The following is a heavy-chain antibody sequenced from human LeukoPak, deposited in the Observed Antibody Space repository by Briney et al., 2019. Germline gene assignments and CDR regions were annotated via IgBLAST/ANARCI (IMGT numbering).Heavy chain of an antibody. D-gene: IGHD3-10*01. CDR2: INPNSGGT. CDR1: GYTFTGYH. Sequence: ASVKVSCKASGYTFTGYHIHWVRQAPGQGLEWMGRINPNSGGTNYAQKFQGRVTMTKDTSISTGYMELSRLRSDDTAVYYCARAPLGYNWFDPWGQGTLVTVSS. V-gene: IGHV1-2*06. CDR3: ARAPLGYNWFDP. J-gene: IGHJ5*02.